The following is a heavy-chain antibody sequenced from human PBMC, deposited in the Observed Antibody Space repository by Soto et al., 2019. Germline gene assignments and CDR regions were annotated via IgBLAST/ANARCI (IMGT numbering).Heavy chain of an antibody. CDR3: ARGRYGDY. Sequence: QVHLVQSGAEVKKPGASVKVSCKGSGYAFTTYGITWVRQAPGQGLEWMGWISAHNGNTNYAHKLQGRVTVTRDTSTSTAYMELRSLSSDDTSLYYCARGRYGDYWGHGALVTVSS. D-gene: IGHD1-1*01. V-gene: IGHV1-18*01. J-gene: IGHJ4*01. CDR2: ISAHNGNT. CDR1: GYAFTTYG.